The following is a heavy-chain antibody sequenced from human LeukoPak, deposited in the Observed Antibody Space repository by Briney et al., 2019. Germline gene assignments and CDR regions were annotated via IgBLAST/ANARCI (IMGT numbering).Heavy chain of an antibody. CDR3: ARDLRCSSTSCYNWFDP. Sequence: GGSLRLSCAASGFTFSSYWMSWIRQAPGKGLEWVANINQAGSEKYYVDSVKGRFTISRDNAKNSLYLQMNSLRAEDTAIYYCARDLRCSSTSCYNWFDPWGQGTLVTVSS. CDR2: INQAGSEK. CDR1: GFTFSSYW. J-gene: IGHJ5*02. V-gene: IGHV3-7*01. D-gene: IGHD2-2*01.